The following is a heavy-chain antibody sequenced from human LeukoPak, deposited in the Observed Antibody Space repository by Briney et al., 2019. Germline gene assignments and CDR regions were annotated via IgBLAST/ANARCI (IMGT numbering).Heavy chain of an antibody. CDR3: ARQFDGSHPNAFDI. CDR2: TWYDGSYK. CDR1: GFTFSTYG. Sequence: PGGSLRLSCAASGFTFSTYGMHWVRQAPGKRLEWVAVTWYDGSYKYYGGSVKGRFTISRDNSKNTLYLQMASLRVEDTAVYYCARQFDGSHPNAFDIWGQGTMVTVSS. D-gene: IGHD1-26*01. V-gene: IGHV3-33*01. J-gene: IGHJ3*02.